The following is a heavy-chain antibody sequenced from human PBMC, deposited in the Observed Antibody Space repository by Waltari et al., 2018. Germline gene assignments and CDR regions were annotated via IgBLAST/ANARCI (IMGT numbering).Heavy chain of an antibody. Sequence: QVQLVQSGAEVKKPGASVKVSCKASGYTFTGYYMHWVRQAPGQGLEWMGRINPNSGGTNYAQKFQGRVTMTRDTSISTAYMELSRLRSDDTAVYYCARGPYDFWSGWDENWFDPWGQGTLVTVSS. V-gene: IGHV1-2*06. D-gene: IGHD3-3*01. J-gene: IGHJ5*02. CDR2: INPNSGGT. CDR3: ARGPYDFWSGWDENWFDP. CDR1: GYTFTGYY.